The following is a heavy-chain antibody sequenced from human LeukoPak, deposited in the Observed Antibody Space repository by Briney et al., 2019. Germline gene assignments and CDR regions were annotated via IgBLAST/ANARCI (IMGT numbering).Heavy chain of an antibody. CDR2: ISYDGPNK. D-gene: IGHD3-10*01. CDR1: AFTFSTYS. V-gene: IGHV3-30*04. J-gene: IGHJ4*02. Sequence: GRSLRLSCAASAFTFSTYSMHWVRQAPGKGLEWVAAISYDGPNKNYADSVKGRFTISRDNSKNTLYLQMNSLRSEDTAIYYCAKRGPGSPQSGKYYFDYWGQGTLVTVSS. CDR3: AKRGPGSPQSGKYYFDY.